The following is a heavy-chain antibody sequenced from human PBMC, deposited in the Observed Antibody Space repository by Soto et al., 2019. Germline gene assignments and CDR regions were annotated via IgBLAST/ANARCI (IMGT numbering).Heavy chain of an antibody. CDR1: GYTFTGYY. V-gene: IGHV1-2*04. CDR3: AKGGKALLRFLEWPTIHYGMDV. D-gene: IGHD3-3*01. J-gene: IGHJ6*02. Sequence: ASVKVSCKASGYTFTGYYMHWVRQAPGQGLEWMGWINPNSGGTNYAQKFQGWVTMTRDTSISTAYMELSSLRAEDTAVYYCAKGGKALLRFLEWPTIHYGMDVWGQGTTVTVSS. CDR2: INPNSGGT.